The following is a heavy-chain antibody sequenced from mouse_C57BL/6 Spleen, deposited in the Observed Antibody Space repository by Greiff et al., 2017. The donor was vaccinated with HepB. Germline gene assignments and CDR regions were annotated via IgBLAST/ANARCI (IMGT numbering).Heavy chain of an antibody. V-gene: IGHV2-2*01. CDR3: ARSDYDDGWAMDY. CDR1: GFSLTSYG. Sequence: VHLVESGPGLVQPSQSLSITCTVSGFSLTSYGVHWVRQSPGKGLEWLGVIWSGGSTDYNAAFISRLSISKDNSKSQVFFKMNSLQADDTAIYYCARSDYDDGWAMDYWGQGTSVTVSS. CDR2: IWSGGST. D-gene: IGHD2-4*01. J-gene: IGHJ4*01.